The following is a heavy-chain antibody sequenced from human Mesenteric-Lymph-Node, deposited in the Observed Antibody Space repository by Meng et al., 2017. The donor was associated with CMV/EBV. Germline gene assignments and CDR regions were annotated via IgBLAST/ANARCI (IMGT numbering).Heavy chain of an antibody. CDR3: ARYKSNYDFWSGYYFNYYYYGMDV. J-gene: IGHJ6*02. CDR1: GYTFTSYD. D-gene: IGHD3-3*01. CDR2: MNPNSGNT. V-gene: IGHV1-8*01. Sequence: ASVKVSCKASGYTFTSYDINWVRQATGQGLEWMGWMNPNSGNTGYAQKFQGRVTMTRNTSISTAYMELSSLRSEDTAVYYCARYKSNYDFWSGYYFNYYYYGMDVWGQGTTVTV.